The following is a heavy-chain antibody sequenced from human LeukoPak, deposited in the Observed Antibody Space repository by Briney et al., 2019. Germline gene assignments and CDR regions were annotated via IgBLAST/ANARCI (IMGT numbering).Heavy chain of an antibody. Sequence: GGSLRLSCAASGFTVSDYYMNWVRQAPGNGLEWVSVIYRGGFTYYADSVRGRFSISRDNSESTLYLQMNSLRAEDTAIYYCTKAPIVSCSGAFCYPFDSWGQGTLVTVSS. V-gene: IGHV3-53*01. D-gene: IGHD2-15*01. CDR3: TKAPIVSCSGAFCYPFDS. CDR1: GFTVSDYY. CDR2: IYRGGFT. J-gene: IGHJ4*02.